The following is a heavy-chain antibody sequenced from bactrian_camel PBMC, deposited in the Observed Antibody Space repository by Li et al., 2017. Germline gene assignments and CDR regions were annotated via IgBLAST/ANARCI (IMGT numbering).Heavy chain of an antibody. CDR2: INSGGGST. V-gene: IGHV3S31*01. Sequence: QLVESGGGLVQPGGSLRLSCAASGFTFSSYPMSWVRQAPGKGLEWVSTINSGGGSTYYADSVKDRFTISRDNAENTLYLQMNSLKTEDTAVYYCTMEAFGGDWCFGDFGYWGQGTQVTVS. CDR3: TMEAFGGDWCFGDFGY. CDR1: GFTFSSYP. J-gene: IGHJ6*01. D-gene: IGHD7*01.